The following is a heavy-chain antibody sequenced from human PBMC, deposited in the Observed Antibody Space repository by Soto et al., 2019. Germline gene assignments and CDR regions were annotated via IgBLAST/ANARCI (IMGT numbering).Heavy chain of an antibody. Sequence: QVQLVQSGAEVREPGASVKVSCKASGYTFTNYGVSWVRQAPGQGLEWMGWIGGYKGNTNYAQKLQSRVTLTTDISTSTAYMELRSLRSDDTAVYYCAPHTLDTGMPSGYWGQGTLVTVSS. J-gene: IGHJ4*02. CDR1: GYTFTNYG. CDR3: APHTLDTGMPSGY. CDR2: IGGYKGNT. D-gene: IGHD5-18*01. V-gene: IGHV1-18*01.